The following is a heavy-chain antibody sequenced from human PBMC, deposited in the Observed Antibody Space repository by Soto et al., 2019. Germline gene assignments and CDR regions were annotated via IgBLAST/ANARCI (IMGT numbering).Heavy chain of an antibody. CDR3: ASHRGTSMVTGLDF. V-gene: IGHV3-7*05. CDR2: INQDGSEK. D-gene: IGHD5-18*01. J-gene: IGHJ4*02. Sequence: EVQLVESGGGLVQPGGSLRLSCAASGFTFSSYWMSWVRQAPGKGLEWVANINQDGSEKYYVDSVKGRFTISRDNAKNTLYLQMNSLRAEDTAVYYCASHRGTSMVTGLDFWGQGTLVTVSS. CDR1: GFTFSSYW.